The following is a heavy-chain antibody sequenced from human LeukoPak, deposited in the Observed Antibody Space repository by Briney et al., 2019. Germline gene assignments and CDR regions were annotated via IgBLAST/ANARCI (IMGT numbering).Heavy chain of an antibody. V-gene: IGHV1-8*01. Sequence: GASVRVSCKASGYNFTSYDINWVRQAPGQGLEWMGWMNAKRGNAGYAQKFQGRVTMTRSTSINTAYMELSSLTTDDTAVYYCAREEEFWSGYSYYYSGMDVWGHGTTVTVSS. CDR1: GYNFTSYD. J-gene: IGHJ6*02. CDR2: MNAKRGNA. CDR3: AREEEFWSGYSYYYSGMDV. D-gene: IGHD3-3*01.